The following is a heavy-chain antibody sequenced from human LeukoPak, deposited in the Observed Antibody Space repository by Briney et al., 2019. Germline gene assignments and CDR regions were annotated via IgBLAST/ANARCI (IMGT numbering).Heavy chain of an antibody. D-gene: IGHD1-26*01. CDR1: GCTFNSYA. V-gene: IGHV3-23*01. CDR3: AKGSRGSYDY. CDR2: IIDSGIST. Sequence: GGSLRLSCAASGCTFNSYAMTWVRQAPEKGLEWVSSIIDSGISTYYGDSVKGRFTISRDNSKNTLYLQMNSLRAEDTAVYYCAKGSRGSYDYWGQGTLVTVSS. J-gene: IGHJ4*02.